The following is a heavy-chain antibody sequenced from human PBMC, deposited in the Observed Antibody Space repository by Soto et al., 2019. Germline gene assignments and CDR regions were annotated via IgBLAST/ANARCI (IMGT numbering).Heavy chain of an antibody. Sequence: AETLASTFTVSGGSIRYYHWSWIRQPAGKVLEWIGRIYSSGSTNYKPSLKSRVTMSVDTSKNQFSLKLNSVTAADTAVYYCARASFVVVLLFDYWGHGTLVTVSS. CDR1: GGSIRYYH. CDR3: ARASFVVVLLFDY. V-gene: IGHV4-4*07. J-gene: IGHJ4*01. D-gene: IGHD3-3*01. CDR2: IYSSGST.